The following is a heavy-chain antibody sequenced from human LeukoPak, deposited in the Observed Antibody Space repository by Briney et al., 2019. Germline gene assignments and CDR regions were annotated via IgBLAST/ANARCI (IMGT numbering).Heavy chain of an antibody. CDR2: ISGSGGST. CDR3: ARVYSSGWHLDY. J-gene: IGHJ4*02. Sequence: PGGSLRLSCAASGFTFSSYAMSWVRQAPGKGLEWVSAISGSGGSTYYADSVKGRFTISRDNSKNTLYLQMNSLRAEDTAVYYCARVYSSGWHLDYWGQGTLVTVSS. D-gene: IGHD6-19*01. CDR1: GFTFSSYA. V-gene: IGHV3-23*01.